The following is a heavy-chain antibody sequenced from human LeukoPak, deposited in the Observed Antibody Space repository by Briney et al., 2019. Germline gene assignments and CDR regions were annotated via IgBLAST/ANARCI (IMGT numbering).Heavy chain of an antibody. D-gene: IGHD5-24*01. CDR3: ARVRRRDGYKLDY. Sequence: SETLSLTCAVYGGSLSGYYWSWIRQPPGKGGEWIGEINHSGSTDYNPSLKSRVTISVDTSKNHFSLKLSSVTAADTAVYYCARVRRRDGYKLDYWGQGTLVTVSS. CDR1: GGSLSGYY. J-gene: IGHJ4*02. CDR2: INHSGST. V-gene: IGHV4-34*01.